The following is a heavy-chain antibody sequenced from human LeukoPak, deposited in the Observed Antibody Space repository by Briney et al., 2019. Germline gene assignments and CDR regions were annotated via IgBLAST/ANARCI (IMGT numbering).Heavy chain of an antibody. CDR3: ARDFMTAPDTP. J-gene: IGHJ5*02. Sequence: GGSLRLSCAASGFTFSDYWMHWVRQAPGQGLGWVSRISTDGSSTAYAYSVKGRSTISRDNAKNTLYLPMNSLRAEDTAVYYCARDFMTAPDTPWGPGTLVTVSS. D-gene: IGHD3-16*01. V-gene: IGHV3-74*01. CDR1: GFTFSDYW. CDR2: ISTDGSST.